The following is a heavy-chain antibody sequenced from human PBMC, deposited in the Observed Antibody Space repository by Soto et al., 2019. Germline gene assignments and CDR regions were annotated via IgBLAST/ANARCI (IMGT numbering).Heavy chain of an antibody. J-gene: IGHJ3*02. CDR1: GYSFTSYW. CDR2: IYPGDSDT. Sequence: GESLKISCKGSGYSFTSYWIGWVRQMPGKGLEWMGIIYPGDSDTRYSPSFQGQVTISADKSISTAYLQWSSLKASDTAMYYCARSRGEQLVKDAFEIWGQGTMVSVSS. V-gene: IGHV5-51*01. CDR3: ARSRGEQLVKDAFEI. D-gene: IGHD6-6*01.